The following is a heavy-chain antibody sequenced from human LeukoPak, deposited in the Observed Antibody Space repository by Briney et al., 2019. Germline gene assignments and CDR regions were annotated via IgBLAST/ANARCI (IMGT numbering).Heavy chain of an antibody. CDR2: IYPGDSDT. V-gene: IGHV5-51*01. Sequence: GESLKISCKGSGYSFTSYWIGWVRQMPGKGLEWMGIIYPGDSDTRYSPSFQGQVTISADKSISTAYLQWSSLKTSDTAMYYCARGPPETGYYFDYWGQGTLVTVSS. CDR1: GYSFTSYW. D-gene: IGHD3-9*01. CDR3: ARGPPETGYYFDY. J-gene: IGHJ4*02.